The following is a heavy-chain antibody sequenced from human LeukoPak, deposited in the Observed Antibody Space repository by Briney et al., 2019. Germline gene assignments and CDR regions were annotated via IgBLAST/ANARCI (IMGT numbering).Heavy chain of an antibody. V-gene: IGHV1-18*01. CDR2: ISAYNGNT. CDR1: GYTFTSYG. D-gene: IGHD1-26*01. J-gene: IGHJ6*02. Sequence: ASVKVSCKASGYTFTSYGISWVRQAPGQGLEWMGWISAYNGNTNYAQKLQGRVTMTTDTSTSTAYMEPRSLRSDDTAVYYCARDLGSSGSYYYYYYGMDVWGQGTTVTVSS. CDR3: ARDLGSSGSYYYYYYGMDV.